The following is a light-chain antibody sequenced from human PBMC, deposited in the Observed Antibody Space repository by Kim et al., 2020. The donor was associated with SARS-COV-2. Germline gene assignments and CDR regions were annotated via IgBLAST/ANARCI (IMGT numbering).Light chain of an antibody. CDR2: YDS. J-gene: IGLJ1*01. V-gene: IGLV3-21*04. Sequence: APGKTARITGGGDSIGSEGVHWYQQKPGQAPVLVISYDSDRPSGIPERFSGSKSGNTATLTISRVEAGDEADYSCQVWDSSSGHYVFGTGTKVTVL. CDR1: SIGSEG. CDR3: QVWDSSSGHYV.